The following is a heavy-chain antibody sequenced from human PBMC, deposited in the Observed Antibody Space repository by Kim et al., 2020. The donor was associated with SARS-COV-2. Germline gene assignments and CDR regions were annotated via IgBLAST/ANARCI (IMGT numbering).Heavy chain of an antibody. Sequence: ASVKVSCKASGYTFTGYYMHWVRQAPGQGLEWMGRINPNSGGTNYAQKFQGRVTMTRDTSISTAYMELSRLTSDDTAVYFCARAVVKIIVAPDYWGQGTQVTVSS. V-gene: IGHV1-2*06. CDR1: GYTFTGYY. D-gene: IGHD5-12*01. CDR3: ARAVVKIIVAPDY. CDR2: INPNSGGT. J-gene: IGHJ4*02.